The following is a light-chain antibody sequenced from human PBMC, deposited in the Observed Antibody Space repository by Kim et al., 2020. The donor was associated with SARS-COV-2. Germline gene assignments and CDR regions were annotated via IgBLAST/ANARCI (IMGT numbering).Light chain of an antibody. CDR3: QQYDNLPLT. V-gene: IGKV1-33*01. CDR1: QDIKNY. Sequence: ASVGDRVTITCQASQDIKNYLSWYQQKPGKAPKLLIYDGSSLETGVPSRFSGSGFGTDFTFTINSLHPEDFATYYCQQYDNLPLTFGGGTKVDIK. CDR2: DGS. J-gene: IGKJ4*01.